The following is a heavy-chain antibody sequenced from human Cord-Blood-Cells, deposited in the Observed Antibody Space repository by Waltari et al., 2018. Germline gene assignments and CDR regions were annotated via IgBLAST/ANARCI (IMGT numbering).Heavy chain of an antibody. CDR3: ARGTGNSSSWYSAFDI. V-gene: IGHV1-69*06. D-gene: IGHD6-13*01. Sequence: QVQLVQAGAEVKKPGSSVQVSCKASGGTFSSYAISWVRQAHGQGLEWMGVIIPIFGTANYEQKFQGRVTITADKSTSTAYMELSSLRSEDTAVYYCARGTGNSSSWYSAFDIWGQGTMVTVSS. CDR1: GGTFSSYA. CDR2: IIPIFGTA. J-gene: IGHJ3*02.